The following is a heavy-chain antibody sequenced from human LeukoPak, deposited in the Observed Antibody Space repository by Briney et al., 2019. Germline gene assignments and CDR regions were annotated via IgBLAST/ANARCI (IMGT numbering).Heavy chain of an antibody. J-gene: IGHJ4*02. CDR1: GHSFTGYY. CDR2: INPNSGGT. V-gene: IGHV1-2*02. CDR3: ARGRADGYSGYDFGGY. D-gene: IGHD5-12*01. Sequence: ASVKVSCRASGHSFTGYYIHWVRQAPGQGLEWMGWINPNSGGTNYALKFQGRVTMTRDTSISTAYMEVSGLRSNDTSVYYCARGRADGYSGYDFGGYWGQGTLVTVSS.